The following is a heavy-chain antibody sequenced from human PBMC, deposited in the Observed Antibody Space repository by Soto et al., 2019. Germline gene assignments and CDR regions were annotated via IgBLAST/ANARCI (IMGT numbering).Heavy chain of an antibody. J-gene: IGHJ6*02. CDR3: ARDLGYYYGMDV. CDR1: GGSVSRNSAA. V-gene: IGHV6-1*01. CDR2: TYYRSKWYN. Sequence: PSQTLSLTCASSGGSVSRNSAACNWIRQSPSRGLEWLGRTYYRSKWYNDYAVSVKSRITINPDTSKNQFSLQLNSVTPEDTAVYYCARDLGYYYGMDVWGQGTTVTVSS.